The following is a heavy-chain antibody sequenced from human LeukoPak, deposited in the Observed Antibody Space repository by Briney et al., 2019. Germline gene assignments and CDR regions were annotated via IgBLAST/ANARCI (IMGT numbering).Heavy chain of an antibody. Sequence: ASVKVSCKASGYTFTGYYMHWVRQAPGQGLEWMGWINPNSGGTNYAQKFQGRVTMTRDRSISTAYMELSGLRSDDTAVYYCARNYGGNSKFFDNWGQGTLVTVSS. CDR1: GYTFTGYY. D-gene: IGHD4-23*01. V-gene: IGHV1-2*02. CDR3: ARNYGGNSKFFDN. CDR2: INPNSGGT. J-gene: IGHJ4*02.